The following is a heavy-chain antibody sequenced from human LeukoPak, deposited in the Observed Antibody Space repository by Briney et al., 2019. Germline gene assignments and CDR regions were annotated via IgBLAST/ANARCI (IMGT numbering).Heavy chain of an antibody. J-gene: IGHJ6*02. D-gene: IGHD3-3*01. V-gene: IGHV1-8*01. Sequence: GASVKFSCKASGYTFTIYDINWVRQATGQGLEWMGWMNPNSGNTGYAQKFQGRVTMTRNTSISTAYMELSSLRSEDTAVYYCARGVLRFLEWLLDYGMDVWGQGTTVTVSS. CDR3: ARGVLRFLEWLLDYGMDV. CDR2: MNPNSGNT. CDR1: GYTFTIYD.